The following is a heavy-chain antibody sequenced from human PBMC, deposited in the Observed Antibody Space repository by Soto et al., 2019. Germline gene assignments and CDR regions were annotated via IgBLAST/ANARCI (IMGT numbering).Heavy chain of an antibody. V-gene: IGHV3-23*01. CDR2: ISGSGCST. CDR3: AKYLHWGDYYFDY. CDR1: GFTFSSYA. D-gene: IGHD7-27*01. Sequence: GGSLRLSCAASGFTFSSYAMSWVRQAPGKGLEWVSAISGSGCSTYYADSVKGRFTISRDNSKNTLYLQMNSLRAEDTAVYYCAKYLHWGDYYFDYWGQGTLVTVSS. J-gene: IGHJ4*02.